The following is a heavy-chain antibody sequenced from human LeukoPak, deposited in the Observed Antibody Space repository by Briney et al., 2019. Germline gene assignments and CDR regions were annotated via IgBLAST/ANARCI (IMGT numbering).Heavy chain of an antibody. CDR1: GDSLSSSGDA. CDR3: ARGRASAFDY. J-gene: IGHJ4*02. V-gene: IGHV6-1*01. Sequence: SQTLSLTCVISGDSLSSSGDAWNSIRQSPSGRLEWLGGTYQRSKWSSDYALSVRSRITVDPDTSKNQFSLQLYSVTPEDTAVYYCARGRASAFDYWDQGTLVTVSS. D-gene: IGHD6-13*01. CDR2: TYQRSKWSS.